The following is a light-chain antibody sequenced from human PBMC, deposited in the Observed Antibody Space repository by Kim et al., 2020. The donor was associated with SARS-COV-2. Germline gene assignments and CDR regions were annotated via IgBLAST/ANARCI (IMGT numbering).Light chain of an antibody. Sequence: SFTISCTGTSSDVGGYNYVSWYQQFPGNAPRLMIYDVNKRPSGVPDRFSASKSGNTASLTISGLQADDEADYYCCSYAGGYTQVAFGGGTKLTVL. CDR3: CSYAGGYTQVA. V-gene: IGLV2-11*03. J-gene: IGLJ2*01. CDR2: DVN. CDR1: SSDVGGYNY.